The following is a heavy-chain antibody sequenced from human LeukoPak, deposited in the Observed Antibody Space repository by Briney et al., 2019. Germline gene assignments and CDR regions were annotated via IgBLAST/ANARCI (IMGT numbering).Heavy chain of an antibody. CDR2: IRCDGGST. J-gene: IGHJ4*02. V-gene: IGHV3-43*01. Sequence: PGGSLRLFCAASGFTYDVYSMHWVRHPSRRGLVCVSLIRCDGGSTYYADSVKRRLTIPGHNSKNSLYLQMNSLRTEDTALYYCEKDITPRGYGYGDYWGQGTLVTVSS. CDR3: EKDITPRGYGYGDY. CDR1: GFTYDVYS. D-gene: IGHD5-18*01.